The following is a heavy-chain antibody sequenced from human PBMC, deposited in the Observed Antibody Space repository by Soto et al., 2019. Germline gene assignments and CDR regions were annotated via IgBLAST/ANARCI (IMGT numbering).Heavy chain of an antibody. Sequence: ASVKVSCKASGYTFTGYYMHWVRQAPGQGLEWMGWINPNSGGTNYAQKFQGRVTMTRDTSISTAYMELSRLRSDDTAVYYCAAVPEDYGDPYYFDYWGQGTLVTVSS. CDR1: GYTFTGYY. D-gene: IGHD4-17*01. J-gene: IGHJ4*02. CDR3: AAVPEDYGDPYYFDY. CDR2: INPNSGGT. V-gene: IGHV1-2*02.